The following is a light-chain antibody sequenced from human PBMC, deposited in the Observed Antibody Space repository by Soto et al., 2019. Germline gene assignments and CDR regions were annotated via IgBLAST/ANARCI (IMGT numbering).Light chain of an antibody. V-gene: IGKV3-20*01. J-gene: IGKJ4*01. Sequence: EIVLTQSPDTLSLSPGERATLSCRASESVRSNSLAWYQQKPGQAPRFLIYDASSRATGLPDRFSGSGSGTDCTLTISRLEPEDFAVYYCQQYGSTPLPFGGGTKVDIK. CDR3: QQYGSTPLP. CDR1: ESVRSNS. CDR2: DAS.